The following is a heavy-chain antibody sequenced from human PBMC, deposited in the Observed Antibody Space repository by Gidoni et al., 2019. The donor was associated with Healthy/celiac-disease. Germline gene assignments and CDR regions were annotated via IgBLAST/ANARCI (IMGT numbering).Heavy chain of an antibody. J-gene: IGHJ6*02. CDR2: YCPGHSDT. Sequence: EVQLVQSGAEVKKPGEALKISCKGSGDSFTSYWIGWVRQMPGKGLEWMGIYCPGHSDTRYSPSFQVQVTISADKSISTAYLQWSSLKASDTAMYYCARRCSSSSCYYYDMDVWGQGTTVTVSS. CDR3: ARRCSSSSCYYYDMDV. CDR1: GDSFTSYW. V-gene: IGHV5-51*01. D-gene: IGHD6-13*01.